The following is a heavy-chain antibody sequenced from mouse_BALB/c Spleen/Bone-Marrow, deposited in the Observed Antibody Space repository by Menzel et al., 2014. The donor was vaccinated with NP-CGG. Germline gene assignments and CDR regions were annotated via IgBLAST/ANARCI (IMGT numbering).Heavy chain of an antibody. CDR2: IDPANGNT. J-gene: IGHJ2*01. V-gene: IGHV14-3*02. Sequence: VQLQQSGAELVKPGASVKLSCTASGFNIKDTYMHWVKQRPEQGLEWIGRIDPANGNTKYDPKFQGKATITADTSSNTAYLQLSSLTSEDTAVYYCARYYYGTRYYFDYWGQGTTLTVSS. CDR3: ARYYYGTRYYFDY. CDR1: GFNIKDTY. D-gene: IGHD1-1*01.